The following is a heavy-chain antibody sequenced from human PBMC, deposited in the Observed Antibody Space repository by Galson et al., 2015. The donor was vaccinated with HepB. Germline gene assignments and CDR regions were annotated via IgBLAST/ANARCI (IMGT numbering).Heavy chain of an antibody. Sequence: SVKVSCKASGGTFSSYAISWVRQAPGQGLEWMGGIIPIFGTANYAQKFQGRVTIAADESTSTAYMELSSLRSEDTAVYYCARGAESPSIAAAGRGGPYYYYYMDVWGKGTTVTVSS. J-gene: IGHJ6*03. CDR2: IIPIFGTA. V-gene: IGHV1-69*13. CDR1: GGTFSSYA. CDR3: ARGAESPSIAAAGRGGPYYYYYMDV. D-gene: IGHD6-13*01.